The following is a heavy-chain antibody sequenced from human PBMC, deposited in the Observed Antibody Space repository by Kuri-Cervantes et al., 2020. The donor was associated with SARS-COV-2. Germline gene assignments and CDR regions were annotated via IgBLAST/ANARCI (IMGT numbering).Heavy chain of an antibody. J-gene: IGHJ6*02. V-gene: IGHV1-24*01. CDR2: FDPEDGET. Sequence: ASVKVSCKVSGYTLTELPMHWVRQAPGRGLEWMGGFDPEDGETIYAQKFQGRVTMTEDTSTDTAYMELSSLRSEDTAVYYCATGFVVVPAAIGGDYYYGMDVWGQGTTVTVSS. D-gene: IGHD2-2*02. CDR3: ATGFVVVPAAIGGDYYYGMDV. CDR1: GYTLTELP.